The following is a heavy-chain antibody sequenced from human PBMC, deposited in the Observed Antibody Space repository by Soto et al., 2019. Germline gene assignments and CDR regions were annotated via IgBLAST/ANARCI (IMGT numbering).Heavy chain of an antibody. V-gene: IGHV2-5*02. J-gene: IGHJ4*02. CDR1: GFSLSTNAAG. CDR3: AHRRGSSDCLPFDH. CDR2: IYWVCDE. D-gene: IGHD6-19*01. Sequence: QITLNESGPTLVKPTQPLTLTCACSGFSLSTNAAGVGWIRQPPGKALPWLALIYWVCDERYSPSLKSRLTVTKHSSRNHVVHTMPNMEPVDTATYYCAHRRGSSDCLPFDHWGQGTLVTVSS.